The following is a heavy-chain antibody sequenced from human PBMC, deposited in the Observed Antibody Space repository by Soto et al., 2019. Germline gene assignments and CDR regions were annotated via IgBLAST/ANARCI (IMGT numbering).Heavy chain of an antibody. CDR1: GFTFSSYE. Sequence: EVQLVESGGDLVQPGGSLRLSCAASGFTFSSYEMNWVRQTPGKGLEWVSYIGYSGSTIYYADSVKGRFTITRDNAKKSLYLQMNSLRAVDTAVYYCARSWNEYFDYWGQGPLVTVSP. CDR2: IGYSGSTI. CDR3: ARSWNEYFDY. D-gene: IGHD1-1*01. J-gene: IGHJ4*02. V-gene: IGHV3-48*03.